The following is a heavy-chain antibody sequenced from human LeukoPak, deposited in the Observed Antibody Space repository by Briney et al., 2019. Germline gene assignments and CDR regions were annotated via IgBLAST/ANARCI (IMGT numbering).Heavy chain of an antibody. CDR2: IYYSGST. V-gene: IGHV4-59*01. Sequence: PSETLSLTCTVSGGSISSYYWSWIRQPPGKGLEWIGYIYYSGSTNYNPSLKSRVTISVDTSKNQFSLKLSSVTAADTAVYYCARSYYDCSGYYIDYWGQGTLVTVSS. J-gene: IGHJ4*02. D-gene: IGHD3-22*01. CDR3: ARSYYDCSGYYIDY. CDR1: GGSISSYY.